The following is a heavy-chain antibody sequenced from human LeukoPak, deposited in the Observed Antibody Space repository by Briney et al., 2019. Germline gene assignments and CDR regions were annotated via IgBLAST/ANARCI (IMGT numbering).Heavy chain of an antibody. CDR2: IRYDGSYK. J-gene: IGHJ4*02. Sequence: PGGSLRLSCAASGFTFSSYGMQWVRQAPGKGLEWVAFIRYDGSYKYYADSVKGRFTISRDNPKNTLYLQMNSLRAEDTAVYYCAKINTGEDYFDYWGQGTLVTVSS. V-gene: IGHV3-30*02. D-gene: IGHD2-21*01. CDR1: GFTFSSYG. CDR3: AKINTGEDYFDY.